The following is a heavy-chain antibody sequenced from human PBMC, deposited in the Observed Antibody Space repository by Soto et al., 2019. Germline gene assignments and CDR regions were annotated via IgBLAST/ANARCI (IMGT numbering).Heavy chain of an antibody. D-gene: IGHD3-9*01. CDR3: ATSLYYDVLTGYYNVWYFDS. J-gene: IGHJ4*02. CDR2: IYYSGNT. CDR1: GGSISSTNYY. Sequence: SETLSLTCTVSGGSISSTNYYWGWIRQPPGKGLEWIGSIYYSGNTYYNPSLKSRVTISVDTSKNQFSLKLSSVTAADTAVYYCATSLYYDVLTGYYNVWYFDSWGQGTLVTGS. V-gene: IGHV4-39*01.